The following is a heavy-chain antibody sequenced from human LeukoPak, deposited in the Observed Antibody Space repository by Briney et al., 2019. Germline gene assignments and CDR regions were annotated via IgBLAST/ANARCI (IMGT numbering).Heavy chain of an antibody. CDR2: ISYDGSNK. CDR3: AHYDSLYGMDV. V-gene: IGHV3-30*03. CDR1: GFTFSSYG. Sequence: PGRSLRLSCAASGFTFSSYGMHWVRQAPGKGLEWVAVISYDGSNKYYADSVKGRFTISRDNAKNSLYLQMNSLRAEDTAVYYCAHYDSLYGMDVWGQGTTVTVSS. D-gene: IGHD3-9*01. J-gene: IGHJ6*02.